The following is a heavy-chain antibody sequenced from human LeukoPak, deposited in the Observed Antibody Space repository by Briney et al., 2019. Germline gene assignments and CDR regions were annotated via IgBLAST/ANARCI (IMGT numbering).Heavy chain of an antibody. CDR1: GGSISNFY. V-gene: IGHV4-59*01. CDR2: MYYSGST. CDR3: ARISSSWRNYYYYMDV. J-gene: IGHJ6*03. D-gene: IGHD6-13*01. Sequence: SETLSLTCTVSGGSISNFYCSWIRQPPGKGLEWIGSMYYSGSTNYNPSLKSRVTVSVDMSKNHFSLNLTSVTAADTAVYYCARISSSWRNYYYYMDVWGKGTTVTISS.